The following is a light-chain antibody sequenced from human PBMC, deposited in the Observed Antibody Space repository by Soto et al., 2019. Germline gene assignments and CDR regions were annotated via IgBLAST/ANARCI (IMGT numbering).Light chain of an antibody. CDR3: QQYDNWPIT. V-gene: IGKV3D-15*01. Sequence: EIVMTQSPATLSVSPGERVTLSCRDSQSVKGFLAWYQHKPGQAPRLLIYDASTRATGIPARFSGSGSGTEFTLTISSLQSVDFAVYYCQQYDNWPITFGQGTRLEIK. J-gene: IGKJ5*01. CDR1: QSVKGF. CDR2: DAS.